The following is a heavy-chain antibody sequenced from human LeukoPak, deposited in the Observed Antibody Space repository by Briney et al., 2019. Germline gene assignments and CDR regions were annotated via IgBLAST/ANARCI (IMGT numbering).Heavy chain of an antibody. CDR1: GFTFSDYY. D-gene: IGHD3-9*01. Sequence: GGSLRLSCAASGFTFSDYYMSWIRQAPGKGLEWVAVISYDGSNKYYADSVKGRFTISRDSSKNTLYLQMNSLRAEDTAVYYCARDFDDILTGYPCYWGQGTLVTVSS. J-gene: IGHJ4*02. CDR3: ARDFDDILTGYPCY. CDR2: ISYDGSNK. V-gene: IGHV3-30*01.